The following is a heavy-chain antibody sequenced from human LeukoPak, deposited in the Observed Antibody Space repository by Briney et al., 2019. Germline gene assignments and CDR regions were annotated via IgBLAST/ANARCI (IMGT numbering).Heavy chain of an antibody. CDR2: INQDGSDK. Sequence: GGSLRLSCEASGFTLSIYWMSWVRQAPGKGLEWVANINQDGSDKYYVDSVKGRFTISRDNGKKALHLQMSSLRVEDTAVYYCARDESLVRGAAFDYWGQGTLVTVSS. CDR3: ARDESLVRGAAFDY. J-gene: IGHJ4*02. V-gene: IGHV3-7*05. D-gene: IGHD3-10*01. CDR1: GFTLSIYW.